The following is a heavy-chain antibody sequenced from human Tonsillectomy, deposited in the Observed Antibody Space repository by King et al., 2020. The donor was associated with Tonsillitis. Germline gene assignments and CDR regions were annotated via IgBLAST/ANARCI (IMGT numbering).Heavy chain of an antibody. Sequence: VQLQQWGAGLLKPSETLSLTCAVYGGSFSGYYWSWIRQPPGKGLEWIGEINHSGSTNYNPSLKSRVTISVDTSKNQFSLKLSSVTAADTAVYYCARGYYYDSSGYYSQLWRYWGQGTLVTVSS. CDR1: GGSFSGYY. CDR2: INHSGST. J-gene: IGHJ4*02. V-gene: IGHV4-34*01. D-gene: IGHD3-22*01. CDR3: ARGYYYDSSGYYSQLWRY.